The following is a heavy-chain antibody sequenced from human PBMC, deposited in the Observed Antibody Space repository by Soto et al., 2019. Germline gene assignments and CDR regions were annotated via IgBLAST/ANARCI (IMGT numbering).Heavy chain of an antibody. Sequence: EVQLLESGGGLVQPGGSLRLSCAASGFTFSSYAMSWVRQAPGKGMEWVSAISGSGGSTYYADSVKGRFTISRENSKNQLFFQMNRLRGEDTGVFFCLDLTFRKVGVAFDGIWGQGTMVTVSS. J-gene: IGHJ3*02. V-gene: IGHV3-23*01. CDR3: LDLTFRKVGVAFDGI. CDR1: GFTFSSYA. CDR2: ISGSGGST. D-gene: IGHD2-15*01.